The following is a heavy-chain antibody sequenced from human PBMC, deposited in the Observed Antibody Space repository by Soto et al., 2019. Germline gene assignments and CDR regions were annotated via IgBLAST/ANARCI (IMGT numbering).Heavy chain of an antibody. CDR1: GGTFSSYA. V-gene: IGHV1-69*13. CDR3: ARVKGYCSGGSCYSPYYYGMDV. Sequence: ASVKVSCKASGGTFSSYAISWVRQAPGQGLEWMGGIIPIFGTANYAQKFQGRVTITADESTSTAYMELSSLRSEDTAVYYCARVKGYCSGGSCYSPYYYGMDVWGQGTTVTVSS. J-gene: IGHJ6*02. D-gene: IGHD2-15*01. CDR2: IIPIFGTA.